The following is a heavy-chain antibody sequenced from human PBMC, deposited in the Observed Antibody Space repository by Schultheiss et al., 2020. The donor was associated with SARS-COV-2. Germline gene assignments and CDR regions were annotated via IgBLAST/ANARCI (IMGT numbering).Heavy chain of an antibody. Sequence: GALRLSCAASGFTFSNAWMSWVRQAPGKGLEWVGRIKSKTDGGTTDYAAPVKGRFTISRDDSKNTLYLQMNSLKTEDTAVYYCTTEVDYGDYVGDYWGQGTLVTVSS. V-gene: IGHV3-15*01. CDR1: GFTFSNAW. CDR2: IKSKTDGGTT. J-gene: IGHJ4*02. CDR3: TTEVDYGDYVGDY. D-gene: IGHD4-17*01.